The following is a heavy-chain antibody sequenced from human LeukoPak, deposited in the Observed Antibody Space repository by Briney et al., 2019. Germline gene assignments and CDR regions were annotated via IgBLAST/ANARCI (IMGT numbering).Heavy chain of an antibody. J-gene: IGHJ4*02. D-gene: IGHD1-26*01. V-gene: IGHV3-23*01. Sequence: PGGSLRLSCAASGFTFTSYAMSWVRQAPGKGVEWVSVISGSGGTTYYAGSVKGRFTISRDNSKDTLYLQMNSLRAEDTAVYYCAKTPNSGNYYASFDYWGQGTLVTVSS. CDR2: ISGSGGTT. CDR3: AKTPNSGNYYASFDY. CDR1: GFTFTSYA.